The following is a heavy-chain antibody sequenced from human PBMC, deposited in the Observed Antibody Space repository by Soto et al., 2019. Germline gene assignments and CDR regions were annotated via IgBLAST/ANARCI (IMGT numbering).Heavy chain of an antibody. CDR3: ARGWAGSAYGDYYYYYGMDV. J-gene: IGHJ6*02. Sequence: NPSETLSLTCAVYGGSFSGYYWSWIRQPPGKGLEWIGEINHSGSTNYNPSLKSRVTISVDTSKNQFSLKLSSVTAADTAVYYCARGWAGSAYGDYYYYYGMDVWGQGTAVTVSS. D-gene: IGHD4-17*01. CDR1: GGSFSGYY. V-gene: IGHV4-34*01. CDR2: INHSGST.